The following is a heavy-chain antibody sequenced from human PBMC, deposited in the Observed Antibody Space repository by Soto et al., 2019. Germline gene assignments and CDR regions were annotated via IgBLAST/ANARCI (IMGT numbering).Heavy chain of an antibody. Sequence: GGSLRLSCAASGFTFGSYSMNWVRQAPGKGLEWVSYISSSSSTIYYADSVKGRFTISRDNAKNSVYLQMNSLRAEDTAVYYCETENGIHYYGSGSTYYYYDYMDVGGKGTTVTVSS. V-gene: IGHV3-48*01. CDR1: GFTFGSYS. CDR2: ISSSSSTI. D-gene: IGHD3-10*01. CDR3: ETENGIHYYGSGSTYYYYDYMDV. J-gene: IGHJ6*03.